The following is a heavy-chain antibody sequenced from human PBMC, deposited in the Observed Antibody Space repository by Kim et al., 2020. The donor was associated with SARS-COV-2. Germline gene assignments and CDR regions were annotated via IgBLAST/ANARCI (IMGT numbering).Heavy chain of an antibody. V-gene: IGHV3-15*01. CDR2: IKSKTDGGTT. CDR1: GFTFSNAW. J-gene: IGHJ2*01. Sequence: GGSLRLSCAASGFTFSNAWMSWVRQAPGKGLEWVGRIKSKTDGGTTDYAAPVKGIFTISRDDSKNTLYLQMNSLKTEDTAVYYCTTLFSLGDPGYFDLWGRGTLVTVSS. CDR3: TTLFSLGDPGYFDL. D-gene: IGHD2-21*02.